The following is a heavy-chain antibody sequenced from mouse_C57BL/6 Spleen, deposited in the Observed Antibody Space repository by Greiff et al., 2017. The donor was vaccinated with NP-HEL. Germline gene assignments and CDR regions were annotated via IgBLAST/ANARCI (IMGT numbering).Heavy chain of an antibody. CDR2: IYPGDGDT. J-gene: IGHJ4*01. Sequence: QVQLKESGAELVKPGASVKISCKASGYAFSSYWMNWVKQRPGKGLEWIGQIYPGDGDTNYNGKFKGKATLTADKSSNTAYMQLSSLTSEDSAVYLCARGDLLAMDYWGQGTSVTVSS. V-gene: IGHV1-80*01. D-gene: IGHD3-3*01. CDR3: ARGDLLAMDY. CDR1: GYAFSSYW.